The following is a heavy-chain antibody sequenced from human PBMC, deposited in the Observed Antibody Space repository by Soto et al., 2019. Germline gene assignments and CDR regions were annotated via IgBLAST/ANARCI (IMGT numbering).Heavy chain of an antibody. CDR2: IYYSGST. V-gene: IGHV4-39*01. Sequence: SETLSLTCTVSGGSIRSSSYYWGWIRQPPGKGLEWIGSIYYSGSTYHNPPLKSRVTISKDTSKNQFSLKLSSVTAADTAVFYCAVGSSGFYYIYWGQGIQVTVSS. CDR3: AVGSSGFYYIY. D-gene: IGHD1-26*01. J-gene: IGHJ4*02. CDR1: GGSIRSSSYY.